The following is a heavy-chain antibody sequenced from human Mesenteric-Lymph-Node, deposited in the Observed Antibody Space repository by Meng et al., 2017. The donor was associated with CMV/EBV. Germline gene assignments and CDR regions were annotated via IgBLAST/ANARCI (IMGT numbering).Heavy chain of an antibody. Sequence: QVQLVQSGAEVQKPGSSVKFSGKASGGTFSSYTISWVRQAPGQGLEWMGRIIPILGIANYEQKFQGRVTITADKSTSTAYMELSSLRSEDTAVYYCAGGIAAAGSRWFDPWGQGTLVTVSS. V-gene: IGHV1-69*02. CDR1: GGTFSSYT. D-gene: IGHD6-13*01. CDR2: IIPILGIA. J-gene: IGHJ5*02. CDR3: AGGIAAAGSRWFDP.